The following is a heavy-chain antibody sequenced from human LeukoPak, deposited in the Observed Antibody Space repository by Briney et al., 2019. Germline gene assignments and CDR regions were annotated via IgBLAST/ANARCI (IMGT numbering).Heavy chain of an antibody. D-gene: IGHD3-10*01. CDR3: ARRRGSGSSDY. J-gene: IGHJ4*02. V-gene: IGHV3-74*01. CDR2: IHSDGSST. CDR1: VFRCGGYG. Sequence: GRSLRLACVSSVFRCGGYGMRCRWPAHGKKLVWVSRIHSDGSSTIYADSVKGRFTISRDNAKNTLYMQMNSLRAEDTAGYYCARRRGSGSSDYWGQGTLGTVS.